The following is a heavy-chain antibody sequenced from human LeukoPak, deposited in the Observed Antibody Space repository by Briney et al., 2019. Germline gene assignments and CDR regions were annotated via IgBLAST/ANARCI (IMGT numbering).Heavy chain of an antibody. Sequence: ASVKVSCKASGYTFTGYYMHWVRQAPGQGLEWMGWINPNSGGTKYAQKFQGRVTMTRDTSIITVYMELSRLRSDDTAVYYCARDLTLAYCGGDRYPNYFEYWGQGTLVTVSS. CDR1: GYTFTGYY. J-gene: IGHJ4*02. D-gene: IGHD2-21*02. V-gene: IGHV1-2*02. CDR3: ARDLTLAYCGGDRYPNYFEY. CDR2: INPNSGGT.